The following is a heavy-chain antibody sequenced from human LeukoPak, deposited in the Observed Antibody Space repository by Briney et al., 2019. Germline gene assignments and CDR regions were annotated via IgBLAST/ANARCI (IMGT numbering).Heavy chain of an antibody. CDR1: GFTFSSYA. D-gene: IGHD3-3*01. CDR2: ISGSGGST. V-gene: IGHV3-23*01. J-gene: IGHJ4*02. Sequence: GGSLRLSCAASGFTFSSYAMSWVRQAPGKGLEWVSAISGSGGSTYYADSVKGRFTISRDNSKNTLYLQMNSLRAEDTAVYYCAKDLERITIFGVVTDWGQGTLVTVSS. CDR3: AKDLERITIFGVVTD.